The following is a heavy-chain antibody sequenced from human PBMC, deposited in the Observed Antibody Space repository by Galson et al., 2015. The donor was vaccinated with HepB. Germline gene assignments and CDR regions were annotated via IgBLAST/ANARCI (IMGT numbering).Heavy chain of an antibody. Sequence: SYGISWVRQAPGQGLEWMGWISAYNGNTNYAQKLQGRVTMTTDTSTSTAYMELRSLRSDDTAVYYCARDYYGSGSLSDDYYYYYGMDVWGQGTTVTVSS. J-gene: IGHJ6*02. CDR3: ARDYYGSGSLSDDYYYYYGMDV. V-gene: IGHV1-18*04. CDR1: SYG. D-gene: IGHD3-10*01. CDR2: ISAYNGNT.